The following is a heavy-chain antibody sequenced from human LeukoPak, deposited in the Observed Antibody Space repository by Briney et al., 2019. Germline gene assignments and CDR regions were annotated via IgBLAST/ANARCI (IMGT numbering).Heavy chain of an antibody. V-gene: IGHV3-23*01. D-gene: IGHD6-19*01. CDR3: AKDTYSSGWYGAFDI. J-gene: IGHJ3*02. CDR1: GFTFSSYA. Sequence: GGSLRLSCAASGFTFSSYAMSWVRQAPGRGLEWVSAISGSGGSTYYADSVKGRFTISRDSSKNTLYLQMNSLRAEDTAVYYCAKDTYSSGWYGAFDIWGQGTMVTVSS. CDR2: ISGSGGST.